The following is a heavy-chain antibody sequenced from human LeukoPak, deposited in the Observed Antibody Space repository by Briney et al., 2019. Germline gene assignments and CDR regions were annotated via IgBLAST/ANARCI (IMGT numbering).Heavy chain of an antibody. D-gene: IGHD1-26*01. CDR1: GGSFSTNSNY. CDR3: ARHMNGGTYPMDV. CDR2: IYYSGST. J-gene: IGHJ6*02. V-gene: IGHV4-61*05. Sequence: SETLSLTCTVSGGSFSTNSNYWGWIRQPPGEGLEWIAYIYYSGSTKYSPSLQSRVTISVDTSNNQFSLKVSSVTAADTAVYYCARHMNGGTYPMDVWGQGTTVTVSS.